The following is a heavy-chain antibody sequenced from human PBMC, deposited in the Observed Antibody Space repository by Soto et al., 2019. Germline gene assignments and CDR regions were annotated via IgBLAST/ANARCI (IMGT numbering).Heavy chain of an antibody. CDR1: GGTFSSYA. CDR3: ARGMGARGYYYYGMDV. CDR2: IIPIFGTA. J-gene: IGHJ6*02. Sequence: QVQLVQSGAEVKKPGSSVKVSCKASGGTFSSYAISWVRQAPGQGLEWMGGIIPIFGTANYAQKFQGRVTITADESTSTAYMELSSLRSDDTAVYYCARGMGARGYYYYGMDVWGQGTTVTVSS. V-gene: IGHV1-69*01. D-gene: IGHD1-26*01.